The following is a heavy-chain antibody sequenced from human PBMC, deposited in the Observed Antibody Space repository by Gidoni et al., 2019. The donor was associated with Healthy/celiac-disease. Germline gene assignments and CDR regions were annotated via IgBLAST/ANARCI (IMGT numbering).Heavy chain of an antibody. CDR3: AKDRGGRGVPDAFDI. Sequence: EVQLVESGGGLVQPGRSLRLSCAASGFTFDDYAMHWVRQAPGKGLGGVSGISWNSGSIGYADSVKGRFTIARDNAKNSLYLKMNSLRAEDTALYYCAKDRGGRGVPDAFDIWGQGTMVTVSS. CDR2: ISWNSGSI. J-gene: IGHJ3*02. D-gene: IGHD3-10*01. V-gene: IGHV3-9*01. CDR1: GFTFDDYA.